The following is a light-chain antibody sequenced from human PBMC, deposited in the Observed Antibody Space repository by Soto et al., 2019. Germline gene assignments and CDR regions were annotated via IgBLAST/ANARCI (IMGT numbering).Light chain of an antibody. J-gene: IGKJ4*01. Sequence: EIVLTQSPATLSLSPGERATLSCRASQNVSDYFAWYQQKPGQAPRLLIYDASNRATGIPARFSGSGSGTDFTLTISSLEPEDFAVYYCQQRRNWLTFGGGTKVDIK. CDR3: QQRRNWLT. CDR1: QNVSDY. CDR2: DAS. V-gene: IGKV3-11*01.